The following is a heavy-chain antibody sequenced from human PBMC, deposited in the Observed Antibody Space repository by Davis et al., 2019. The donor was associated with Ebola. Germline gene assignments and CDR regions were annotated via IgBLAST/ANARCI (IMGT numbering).Heavy chain of an antibody. CDR2: TYYNSKWYN. CDR1: GDSVSRRGAA. J-gene: IGHJ6*04. V-gene: IGHV6-1*01. D-gene: IGHD3-10*01. CDR3: ARGWFRAGMDV. Sequence: HSQTLSLTCAISGDSVSRRGAAWIWIRQSPSRGLEWLGRTYYNSKWYNDYAVSVKSRITINPDTAKNQFSLQLNSVIPEDTALYYCARGWFRAGMDVWGEGTTVTVSS.